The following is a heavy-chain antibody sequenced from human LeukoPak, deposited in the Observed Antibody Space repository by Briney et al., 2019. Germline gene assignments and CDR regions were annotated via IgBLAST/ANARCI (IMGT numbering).Heavy chain of an antibody. D-gene: IGHD2-15*01. CDR3: ARGLYCSGGSCYAFDY. CDR1: GFTFSSYA. J-gene: IGHJ4*02. CDR2: ISGSGGST. Sequence: GASLRLSCAASGFTFSSYAMSWVRQAPGKGLEWVSAISGSGGSTYYADSVKGRFTISRDNAKNSLYLQMNSLRAEDTAVYYCARGLYCSGGSCYAFDYWGQGTLVTVSS. V-gene: IGHV3-23*01.